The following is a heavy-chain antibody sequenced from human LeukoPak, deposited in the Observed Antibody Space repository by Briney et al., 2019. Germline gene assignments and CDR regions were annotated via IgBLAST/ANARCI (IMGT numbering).Heavy chain of an antibody. Sequence: GGSLRLSCAASGFTFSSYGMHSVRQAPGKGLEWVAFIRYDGSNKYYADSVKGRFTISRDNSKNTLYLQMNSLRAEDTAVYYCAKAPSYVWGSYRYTNDYWGQGTLGSVSS. CDR2: IRYDGSNK. J-gene: IGHJ4*02. CDR1: GFTFSSYG. D-gene: IGHD3-16*02. CDR3: AKAPSYVWGSYRYTNDY. V-gene: IGHV3-30*02.